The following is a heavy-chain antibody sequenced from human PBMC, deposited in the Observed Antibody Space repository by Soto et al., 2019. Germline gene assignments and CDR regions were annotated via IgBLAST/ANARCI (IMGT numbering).Heavy chain of an antibody. V-gene: IGHV3-74*01. CDR2: INSDGITT. Sequence: EVQLVESGGGLVQPGGSLRLSCAASGFTFSSYWMHWVRQGPGKGLVWVSRINSDGITTTYADSVKGRFTISRDNAKNTLYLQMNSLRAEDTAIYYCARSPEWVGNWFDPWGQGTQVTVSS. CDR1: GFTFSSYW. J-gene: IGHJ5*02. D-gene: IGHD2-8*01. CDR3: ARSPEWVGNWFDP.